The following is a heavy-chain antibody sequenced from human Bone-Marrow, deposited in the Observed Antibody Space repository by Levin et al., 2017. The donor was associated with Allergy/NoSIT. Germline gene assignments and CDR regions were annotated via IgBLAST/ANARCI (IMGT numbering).Heavy chain of an antibody. CDR1: GFRFDGFA. CDR3: AKSQWPGWSNYFDS. Sequence: SLKISCAASGFRFDGFAMVWVRLAPGKGLEWISGISGNGASKGYADSVKGRFTISRDNAKNSLLLQLNSLRPEDTALYYCAKSQWPGWSNYFDSWGQGTLVTVSS. V-gene: IGHV3-9*01. CDR2: ISGNGASK. D-gene: IGHD6-19*01. J-gene: IGHJ4*02.